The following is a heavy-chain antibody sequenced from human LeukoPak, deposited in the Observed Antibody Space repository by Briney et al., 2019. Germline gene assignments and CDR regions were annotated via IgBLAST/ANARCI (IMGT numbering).Heavy chain of an antibody. V-gene: IGHV4-39*01. J-gene: IGHJ5*02. CDR2: IYYSGST. Sequence: PSETLSLTCTVSGGSISSSSYYWGWIRQPPGKGLEWIGSIYYSGSTYYNPSLKSRVTISVDTSKNQFSLKLSSVTAADTAVYYCARHFPVRGAEIIIGWFDPWGQGTLVTVSS. CDR3: ARHFPVRGAEIIIGWFDP. D-gene: IGHD3-10*01. CDR1: GGSISSSSYY.